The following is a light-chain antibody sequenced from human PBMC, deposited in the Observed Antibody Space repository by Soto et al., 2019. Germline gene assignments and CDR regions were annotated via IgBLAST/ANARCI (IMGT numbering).Light chain of an antibody. J-gene: IGKJ1*01. CDR1: QSVSSSD. CDR3: QQYNNWWT. CDR2: GAS. V-gene: IGKV3-20*01. Sequence: EVLLTQSPGTLSLSPGERATVCCRASQSVSSSDLAWYQQKPGQAPRLLISGASSRATGIPDRFSGSGSGTDFTLTISSLQSEDFAVYYCQQYNNWWTFGQGTKVDIK.